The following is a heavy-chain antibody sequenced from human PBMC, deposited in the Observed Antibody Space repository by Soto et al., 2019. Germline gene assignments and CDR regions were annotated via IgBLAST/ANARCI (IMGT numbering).Heavy chain of an antibody. CDR1: GFTFSGSA. CDR3: TQTGVLAALDH. V-gene: IGHV3-73*02. D-gene: IGHD3-10*01. Sequence: EVQLVESGGGLVQPGGSLKLSCAASGFTFSGSAMHWVRQASGKGLEWVGGIRSKANGYATAYVESVKGRFTISRDDSKHTAYLQMNSLKTADTAVYYGTQTGVLAALDHWGQGTVVTVSS. J-gene: IGHJ4*02. CDR2: IRSKANGYAT.